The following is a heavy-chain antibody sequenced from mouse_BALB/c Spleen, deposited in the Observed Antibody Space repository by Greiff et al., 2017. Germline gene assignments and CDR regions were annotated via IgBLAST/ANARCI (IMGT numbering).Heavy chain of an antibody. Sequence: LQQPGSELVRPGASVKLSCKASGYTFTSYWMHWVKQRHGQGLEWIGNIYPGSGSTNYDEKFKSKGTLTVDTSSSTAYMHLSSLTSEDSAVYYCTTAGTGLAYWGQGTLVTVSA. V-gene: IGHV1S22*01. CDR1: GYTFTSYW. CDR2: IYPGSGST. CDR3: TTAGTGLAY. D-gene: IGHD4-1*01. J-gene: IGHJ3*01.